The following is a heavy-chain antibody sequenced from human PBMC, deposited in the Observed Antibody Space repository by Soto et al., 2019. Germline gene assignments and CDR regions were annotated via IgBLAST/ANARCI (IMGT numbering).Heavy chain of an antibody. D-gene: IGHD3-3*01. J-gene: IGHJ4*02. V-gene: IGHV4-31*03. Sequence: PSETLSLTCPVSGGSISGGCYYWSWIRQHPGKGLEWIGYIYYSGSTYYNPSLKSRVTISVDTSKNQFSLKLSSVTAADTAVYYCAREGYDFLTVYYWGQGSLVTVSS. CDR3: AREGYDFLTVYY. CDR2: IYYSGST. CDR1: GGSISGGCYY.